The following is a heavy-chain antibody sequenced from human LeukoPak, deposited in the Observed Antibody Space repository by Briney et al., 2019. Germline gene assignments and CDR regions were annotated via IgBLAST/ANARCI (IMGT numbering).Heavy chain of an antibody. D-gene: IGHD2-15*01. J-gene: IGHJ3*01. CDR1: GGSISSYY. CDR3: ARERYCSGGSCYEV. Sequence: SETLPLTCTVSGGSISSYYWSWIRQPPGKGLEWIGYIYYSGSTNYNPSLKSRVTISVDTSKNQFSLKLSSVTAADTAVYYCARERYCSGGSCYEVWGQGTMVTVSS. V-gene: IGHV4-59*01. CDR2: IYYSGST.